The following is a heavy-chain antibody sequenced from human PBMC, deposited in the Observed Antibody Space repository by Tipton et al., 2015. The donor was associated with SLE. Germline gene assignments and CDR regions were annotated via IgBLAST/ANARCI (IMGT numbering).Heavy chain of an antibody. Sequence: TLSLTCTVSGGSISSHYWSWIRQPPGKGLEWIGCIYYSGSTNYNPSLKSRVTISVDTSKNQFSLKLSSVTAADTAVYYCVVTRGHYYYYGMDVWGKGTTVTVSS. D-gene: IGHD2-2*01. J-gene: IGHJ6*04. CDR3: VVTRGHYYYYGMDV. V-gene: IGHV4-59*11. CDR1: GGSISSHY. CDR2: IYYSGST.